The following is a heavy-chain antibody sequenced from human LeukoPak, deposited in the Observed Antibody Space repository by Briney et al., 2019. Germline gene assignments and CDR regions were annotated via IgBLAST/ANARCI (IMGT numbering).Heavy chain of an antibody. J-gene: IGHJ4*02. D-gene: IGHD5-12*01. CDR3: ARGSSGYDPVVDY. CDR2: IYYSGST. V-gene: IGHV4-59*11. CDR1: GGSISSHY. Sequence: PSETLSLTCTVSGGSISSHYWSWIRQPPGKGLEWIGYIYYSGSTNYNPSLKSRVTISVDTSKNQFSLKLSSVTAADTAVYYCARGSSGYDPVVDYWGQGTLVTVSS.